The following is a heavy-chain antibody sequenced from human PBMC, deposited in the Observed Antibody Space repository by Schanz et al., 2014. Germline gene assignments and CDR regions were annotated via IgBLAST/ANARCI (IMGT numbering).Heavy chain of an antibody. CDR2: ISGSSRTI. CDR1: GFSFSDHA. CDR3: ARGGSGSHYRLDY. Sequence: EVQLLESGGGVVQPGRSLRLSCAASGFSFSDHAMDWVRQAPGKGLEWVSYISGSSRTIYYADSMKGRFTVSRDNAENALYLQMNSLRAEDTGLYFCARGGSGSHYRLDYWGQGTLVTVSS. J-gene: IGHJ4*02. V-gene: IGHV3-48*01. D-gene: IGHD1-26*01.